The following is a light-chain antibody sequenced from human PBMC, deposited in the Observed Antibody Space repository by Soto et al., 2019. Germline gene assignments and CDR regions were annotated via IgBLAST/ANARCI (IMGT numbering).Light chain of an antibody. CDR2: GNS. Sequence: QSALTQPPSVSGAPGQRVTISCTGGSSNIGAGYDVHWYQQLPGTAPKLLIYGNSNRPSGVPDRFSGSKSGTSASLAITGLQAEDEADYYCQSYDSSLSALYVFGTGTKDTV. CDR1: SSNIGAGYD. J-gene: IGLJ1*01. CDR3: QSYDSSLSALYV. V-gene: IGLV1-40*01.